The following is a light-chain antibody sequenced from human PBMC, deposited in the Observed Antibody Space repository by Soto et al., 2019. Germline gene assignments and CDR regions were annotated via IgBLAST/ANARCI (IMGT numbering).Light chain of an antibody. V-gene: IGKV1-33*01. CDR2: DAS. Sequence: DIQMTQSPSSLSASAGDRVTITCQSSQDISNHLNWYQQKAGKAPKLLINDASNLEAGVPSRFSGRGAGTNFSLPISSLQPEENTTTYYQQYVNTLTFGGGTKVEIK. CDR3: QQYVNTLT. J-gene: IGKJ4*01. CDR1: QDISNH.